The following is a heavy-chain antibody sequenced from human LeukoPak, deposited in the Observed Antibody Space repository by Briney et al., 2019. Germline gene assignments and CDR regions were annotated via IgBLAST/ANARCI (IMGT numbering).Heavy chain of an antibody. Sequence: SETLSLTCTVSGGSISSSSYYWGWIRQPPGKGLEWIGSMYYSGSTYYNPSLKSRVTISVDTSKNQFSLKLSSVTAADTAVYYCARHGGIGPKRDYFDYWGPGTLVTVSS. CDR1: GGSISSSSYY. CDR3: ARHGGIGPKRDYFDY. CDR2: MYYSGST. J-gene: IGHJ4*02. D-gene: IGHD3-16*01. V-gene: IGHV4-39*01.